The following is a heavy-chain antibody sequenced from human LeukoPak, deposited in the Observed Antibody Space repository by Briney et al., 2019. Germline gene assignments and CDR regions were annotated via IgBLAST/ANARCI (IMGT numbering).Heavy chain of an antibody. V-gene: IGHV1-2*02. Sequence: ASVKVSCKASGYTFTSYDINWVRQATGQGLEWMGWINPHSGGTHYAQKFQGRVTMTRDTSISTAYMELGSLRSDDTAVYFCAREIVATIGGAFDIWGQGTMVTVSS. D-gene: IGHD5-12*01. CDR3: AREIVATIGGAFDI. CDR2: INPHSGGT. CDR1: GYTFTSYD. J-gene: IGHJ3*02.